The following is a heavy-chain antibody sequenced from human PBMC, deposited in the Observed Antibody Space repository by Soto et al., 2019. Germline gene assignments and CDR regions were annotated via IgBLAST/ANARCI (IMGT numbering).Heavy chain of an antibody. CDR3: ARGMTTVTTFDY. CDR2: IYHSGST. CDR1: GGSISSGGYS. Sequence: SETLSLTCAVSGGSISSGGYSWSWIRQPPGKGLEWIGYIYHSGSTYYNPSLKSRVTISVDRSKNQISLKLSSVTAAYTAVYYCARGMTTVTTFDYWGQGTLVTVSS. V-gene: IGHV4-30-2*01. J-gene: IGHJ4*02. D-gene: IGHD4-17*01.